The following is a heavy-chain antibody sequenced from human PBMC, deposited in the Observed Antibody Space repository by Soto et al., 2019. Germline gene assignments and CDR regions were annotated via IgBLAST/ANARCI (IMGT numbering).Heavy chain of an antibody. CDR3: ARGHDFWSGYYQGVFDY. CDR2: IYYSGST. V-gene: IGHV4-59*01. J-gene: IGHJ4*02. D-gene: IGHD3-3*01. CDR1: GSCITIYY. Sequence: SDTLSLIFPISGSCITIYYRNCIRQPKGEGLEWIGYIYYSGSTNYNPSLKSRVTISVDTSKNQFSLKLSSVTAADTAVYYCARGHDFWSGYYQGVFDYWGQGTLVTVSS.